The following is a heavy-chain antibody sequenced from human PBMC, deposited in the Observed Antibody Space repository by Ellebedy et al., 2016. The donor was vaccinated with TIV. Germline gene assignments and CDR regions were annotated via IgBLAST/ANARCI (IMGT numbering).Heavy chain of an antibody. J-gene: IGHJ6*02. CDR2: ISAYNGNT. CDR1: GYTFTSYG. Sequence: ASVKVSCKASGYTFTSYGISWVRQAPGQGLEWMGWISAYNGNTNYAQKLQGRVTMTTDTSTSTAYMELSSLRSEDTAVYYCARGGYSYGLGYYGMDVWGQGTMVTVSS. CDR3: ARGGYSYGLGYYGMDV. V-gene: IGHV1-18*01. D-gene: IGHD5-18*01.